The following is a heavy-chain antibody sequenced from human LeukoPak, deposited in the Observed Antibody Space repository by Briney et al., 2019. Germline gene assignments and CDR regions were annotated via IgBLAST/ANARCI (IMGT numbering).Heavy chain of an antibody. CDR1: GYTFTSYY. CDR2: INPSGGST. J-gene: IGHJ3*02. V-gene: IGHV1-46*01. Sequence: VSVKVSCKASGYTFTSYYMHWVRQAPGQGLEWMGIINPSGGSTSYAQKFQGRVTMTRDMSTSTVYMELSSLRSEDTAVYYCASARYNWNYYAFDIWGQGTMVTVSS. D-gene: IGHD1-7*01. CDR3: ASARYNWNYYAFDI.